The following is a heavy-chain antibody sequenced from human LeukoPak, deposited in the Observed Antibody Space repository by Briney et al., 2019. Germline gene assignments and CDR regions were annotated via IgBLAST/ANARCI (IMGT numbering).Heavy chain of an antibody. Sequence: PSGGSLRLSCAASGFTFSSYWMRWVRHAPGKGLVWVSRINSDGSSTIYADSVKGRLTISRDNAKNTLYLQMNSLRAEDTAVYYCARGFGAFDIWGQGTMVTVSS. J-gene: IGHJ3*02. V-gene: IGHV3-74*01. D-gene: IGHD3-3*01. CDR1: GFTFSSYW. CDR2: INSDGSST. CDR3: ARGFGAFDI.